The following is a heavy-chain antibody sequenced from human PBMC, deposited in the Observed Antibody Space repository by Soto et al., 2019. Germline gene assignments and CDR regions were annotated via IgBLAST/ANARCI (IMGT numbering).Heavy chain of an antibody. CDR2: IIPIFGTA. J-gene: IGHJ6*02. CDR3: ARDLGGNGAMYYDTGGGMDV. D-gene: IGHD3-9*01. V-gene: IGHV1-69*13. Sequence: SVKVSCKASGGTFSSYAISWVRQAPGQGLEWMGGIIPIFGTANYAQKFQGRVTITADESTSTAYMELSSLRSEDTAVYYCARDLGGNGAMYYDTGGGMDVWGQGTTVTVS. CDR1: GGTFSSYA.